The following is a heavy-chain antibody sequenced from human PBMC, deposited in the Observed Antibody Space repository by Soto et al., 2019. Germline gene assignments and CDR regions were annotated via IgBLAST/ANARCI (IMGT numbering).Heavy chain of an antibody. V-gene: IGHV4-4*02. CDR1: GGSISSSNW. CDR2: IYHSGST. D-gene: IGHD1-26*01. Sequence: SETLSLTCSVSGGSISSSNWWSWVRQPPGKGLEWIGEIYHSGSTNYNPSLKSRVTISVDKSKNQFSLKLSSVTAADTAVYYCARVSGSYYYGIDVWGQGTTVTVSS. J-gene: IGHJ6*02. CDR3: ARVSGSYYYGIDV.